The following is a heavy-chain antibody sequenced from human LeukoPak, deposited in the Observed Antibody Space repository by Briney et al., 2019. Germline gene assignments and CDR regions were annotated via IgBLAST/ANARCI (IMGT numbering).Heavy chain of an antibody. V-gene: IGHV1-2*02. J-gene: IGHJ4*02. D-gene: IGHD2-15*01. CDR3: ARDYRPTDCSGGDCPYYYFDY. Sequence: ASVKVSCKASGYTFTYYYVHWMRQAPGQGLEWMGWLNPTTGGTYYAQKFQGRVTMTRDTSISTIYVDLSRLTSDDTAVYYCARDYRPTDCSGGDCPYYYFDYWGQGTQVTVSS. CDR2: LNPTTGGT. CDR1: GYTFTYYY.